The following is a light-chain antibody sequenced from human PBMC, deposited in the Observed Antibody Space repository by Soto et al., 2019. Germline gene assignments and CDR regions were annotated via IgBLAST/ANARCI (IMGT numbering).Light chain of an antibody. V-gene: IGKV1-5*01. Sequence: DIQITQAPSTLSASVGDTVTVTCRASQSVSGWLAWYQQRPGEAPKLLIYDASALHRGVRDRFSGGGSGTEFTLTISRLEPEDFAVYYCQQFSSCTLTFGGGTKV. J-gene: IGKJ4*01. CDR1: QSVSGW. CDR2: DAS. CDR3: QQFSSCTLT.